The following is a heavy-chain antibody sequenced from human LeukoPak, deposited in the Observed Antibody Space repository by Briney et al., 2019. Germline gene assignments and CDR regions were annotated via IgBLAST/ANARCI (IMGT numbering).Heavy chain of an antibody. Sequence: ASVKVSCKASGYTFTGYYMHWVRQAPGQGLEWMGWINPNSGGTNYAQKFQGRVTMTRDTSISTAYMELSRLRSDDTAVYYCARDKYRIAVAGTLHLDYWGQGTLVTVSS. CDR1: GYTFTGYY. CDR2: INPNSGGT. V-gene: IGHV1-2*02. CDR3: ARDKYRIAVAGTLHLDY. J-gene: IGHJ4*02. D-gene: IGHD6-19*01.